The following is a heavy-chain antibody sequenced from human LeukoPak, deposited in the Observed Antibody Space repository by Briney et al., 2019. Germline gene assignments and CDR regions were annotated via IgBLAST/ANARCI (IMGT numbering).Heavy chain of an antibody. Sequence: GGSLRLSCAASGFTFSSYAMSWIRQAPGKGLEWVAGINGSGGTTYYADSVKGRFTISTDNSKNTLYLQMHSLRAEDTGVYYCAKAPGGLSNYYFDYWGEGTLVTVSS. CDR3: AKAPGGLSNYYFDY. CDR1: GFTFSSYA. J-gene: IGHJ4*02. V-gene: IGHV3-23*01. D-gene: IGHD3-10*01. CDR2: INGSGGTT.